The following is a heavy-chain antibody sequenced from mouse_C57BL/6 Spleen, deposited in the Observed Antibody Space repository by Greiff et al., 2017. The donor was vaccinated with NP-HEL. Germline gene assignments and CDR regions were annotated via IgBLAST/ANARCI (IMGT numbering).Heavy chain of an antibody. D-gene: IGHD2-4*01. CDR3: ARDWDYDEDAMDY. CDR2: ISSGSSTI. V-gene: IGHV5-17*01. CDR1: GFTFSDYG. J-gene: IGHJ4*01. Sequence: EVQLVESGGGLVKPGGSLKLSCAASGFTFSDYGMHWVRQAPEKGLEWVAYISSGSSTIYYADTVKGRFTISRDNAKNTLFLQMTSLRSEDTAMYYCARDWDYDEDAMDYWGQGTSVTVSS.